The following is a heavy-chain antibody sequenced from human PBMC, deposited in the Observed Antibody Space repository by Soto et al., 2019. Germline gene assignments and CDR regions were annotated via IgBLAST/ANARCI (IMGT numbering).Heavy chain of an antibody. CDR1: GGSISSYY. Sequence: SETLSLTCTVSGGSISSYYWSWIRQPPGKGLEWIGYIYYSGGTNYNPSLKSRVTISVDRSKNQFSLKLSSVTAADTAVYYCGRTGIAVAGKVAEFDYWGQGTLVTVSS. V-gene: IGHV4-59*12. D-gene: IGHD6-19*01. CDR3: GRTGIAVAGKVAEFDY. CDR2: IYYSGGT. J-gene: IGHJ4*02.